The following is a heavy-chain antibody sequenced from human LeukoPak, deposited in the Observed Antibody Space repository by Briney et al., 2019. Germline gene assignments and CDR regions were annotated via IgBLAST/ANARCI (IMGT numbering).Heavy chain of an antibody. Sequence: PSETLSLTCTVSGGSISSGDYYWSWIRQPPGKGLEWIGYIYYSGSTYYNPSLKSRVTISVDTSKNQFSLKLSSVTAADTAVYYCARRIAAAGWADAFDIWGQGTMVTVSS. CDR1: GGSISSGDYY. J-gene: IGHJ3*02. CDR2: IYYSGST. CDR3: ARRIAAAGWADAFDI. D-gene: IGHD6-13*01. V-gene: IGHV4-30-4*02.